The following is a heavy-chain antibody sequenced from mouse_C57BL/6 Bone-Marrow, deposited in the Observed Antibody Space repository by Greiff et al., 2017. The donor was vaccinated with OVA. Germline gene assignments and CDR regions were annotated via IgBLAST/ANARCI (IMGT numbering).Heavy chain of an antibody. D-gene: IGHD1-1*01. Sequence: QVQLKESGAELMKPGASVKLSCKATGYTFTGYWIEWVKQRPGHGLEWIGEILPGSGSTNYNEKFKGKATFTADTSSNTAYMQLSSLTTEDSAIYYCAIEAYCYGSSYGYFDYWGQGTTLTVSS. CDR3: AIEAYCYGSSYGYFDY. V-gene: IGHV1-9*01. CDR2: ILPGSGST. J-gene: IGHJ2*01. CDR1: GYTFTGYW.